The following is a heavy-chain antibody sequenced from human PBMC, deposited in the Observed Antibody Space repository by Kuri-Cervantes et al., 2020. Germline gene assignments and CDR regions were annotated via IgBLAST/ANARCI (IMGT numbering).Heavy chain of an antibody. D-gene: IGHD3-16*01. CDR2: IRYDGSFK. J-gene: IGHJ3*01. V-gene: IGHV3-30*02. CDR1: GFTFSRYG. CDR3: VRLGNAFDL. Sequence: GGSLRLSCAASGFTFSRYGMLWVRQAPGKGLEWATFIRYDGSFKDYSDSVKGRFSISRDNSKNTLYLQMNSLRDDDTSIYYCVRLGNAFDLWGQGTKVTVSS.